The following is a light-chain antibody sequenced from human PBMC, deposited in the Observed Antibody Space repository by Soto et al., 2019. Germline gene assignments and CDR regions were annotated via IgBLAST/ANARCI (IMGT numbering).Light chain of an antibody. CDR2: EVT. J-gene: IGLJ3*02. Sequence: QSALTQPASVSGSPGQSITLSCTGTINDIGSYNYVSWFQQHPGKAPKLIIYEVTNRPSGISTRFSGSKSGSTASLTISGLQAEDEADYYCSSYKFSTTLRVFGGGTKLTVL. CDR1: INDIGSYNY. CDR3: SSYKFSTTLRV. V-gene: IGLV2-14*01.